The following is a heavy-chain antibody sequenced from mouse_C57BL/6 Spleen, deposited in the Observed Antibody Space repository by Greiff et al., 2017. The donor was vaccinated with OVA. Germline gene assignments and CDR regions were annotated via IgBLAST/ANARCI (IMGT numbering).Heavy chain of an antibody. Sequence: EVKVVESGPELVKPGASVKLPCKASGYTFTDYNMDWVKQSHGKSLEWIGDINPNNGGTIYNQNFKGKATLTGDKSSSTAYMELRSLTSEDTAVYYCARRGSSYWYFDVWGTGTTVTVSS. CDR1: GYTFTDYN. CDR3: ARRGSSYWYFDV. V-gene: IGHV1-18*01. D-gene: IGHD1-1*01. CDR2: INPNNGGT. J-gene: IGHJ1*03.